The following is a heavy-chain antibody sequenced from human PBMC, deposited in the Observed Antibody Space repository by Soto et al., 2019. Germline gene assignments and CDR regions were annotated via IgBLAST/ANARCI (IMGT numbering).Heavy chain of an antibody. J-gene: IGHJ4*01. CDR3: SNQLELPNPLDY. D-gene: IGHD1-1*01. V-gene: IGHV1-69*02. CDR1: GGTFSRYT. CDR2: IIPILGIA. Sequence: QVQLVQSGAEVKKPGSSVKVSCKASGGTFSRYTISWVRQAPGQGLEWMGRIIPILGIANYAQKFQGRVTITADKSTSTSYMELSTLRSEDTAVYYCSNQLELPNPLDYWGHGTLVTVSS.